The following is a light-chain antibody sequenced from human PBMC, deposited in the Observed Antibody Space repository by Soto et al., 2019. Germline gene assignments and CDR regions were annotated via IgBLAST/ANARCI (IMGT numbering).Light chain of an antibody. CDR2: GAS. V-gene: IGKV3-15*01. CDR1: QSVSSN. J-gene: IGKJ4*01. CDR3: QQYFNWPPLT. Sequence: EIVLTQSPATLSVSPGERATLSCRASQSVSSNLAWYQQKPGQAPRLLMFGASTRATNIPARFSGSGSGTEFTLTISSLKSEDFAVYYCQQYFNWPPLTFGGGTKVDIK.